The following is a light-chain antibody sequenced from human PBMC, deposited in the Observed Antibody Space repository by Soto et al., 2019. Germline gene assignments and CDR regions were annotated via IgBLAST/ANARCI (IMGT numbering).Light chain of an antibody. Sequence: DIQMTQSPSTLSASVGDRVTITCRASQSISSWLAWYQQKPGKAPKLLIYDASSLESGVPSRFSGSGSGTEFTLTISSLQPDDFATCYCQQYNSSFTFGQGTKLEIK. CDR2: DAS. V-gene: IGKV1-5*01. CDR1: QSISSW. CDR3: QQYNSSFT. J-gene: IGKJ2*01.